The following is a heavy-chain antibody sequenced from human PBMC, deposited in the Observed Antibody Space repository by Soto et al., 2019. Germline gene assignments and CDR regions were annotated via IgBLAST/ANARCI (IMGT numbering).Heavy chain of an antibody. CDR1: GFTFSSYS. D-gene: IGHD4-17*01. CDR3: ARSPTTVTTYFDY. J-gene: IGHJ4*02. CDR2: ISSSSSYI. Sequence: EVQRVESGGGLVKPGGSLRLSCAASGFTFSSYSMNWVRQAPGKGLEWVSSISSSSSYIYYADSVKGRFTISRDNAKNSLYLQMNSLRAEDTAVYYCARSPTTVTTYFDYWGQGTLVTVSS. V-gene: IGHV3-21*01.